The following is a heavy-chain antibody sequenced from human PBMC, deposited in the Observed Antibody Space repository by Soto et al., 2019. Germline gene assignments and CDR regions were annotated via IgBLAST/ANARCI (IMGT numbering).Heavy chain of an antibody. CDR3: AKKGIAAAGPGTFDY. CDR1: GFTFSSYS. Sequence: GGSLRLSCAASGFTFSSYSMNWVRQAPGKGLEWVSSISSSSSYIYYADSVKGRFTISRDNAKNSLYLQMNSLRAEDTAVYYCAKKGIAAAGPGTFDYWGQGTLGTVS. J-gene: IGHJ4*02. CDR2: ISSSSSYI. D-gene: IGHD6-13*01. V-gene: IGHV3-21*01.